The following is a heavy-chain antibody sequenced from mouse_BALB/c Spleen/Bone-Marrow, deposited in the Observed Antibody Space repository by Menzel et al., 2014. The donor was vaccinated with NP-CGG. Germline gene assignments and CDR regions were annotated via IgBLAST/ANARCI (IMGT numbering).Heavy chain of an antibody. Sequence: VKLQESGAELVKPGASVELSCKASGYTFTSYWMHWVKQRPGQGLEWIGEINPSNGRTNYNEKFKSKATLTVDKSSSTAYMQLSSLTSEDSAVYYCASYYGNYAYWGQGTLVTVSA. D-gene: IGHD2-1*01. V-gene: IGHV1S81*02. CDR1: GYTFTSYW. CDR2: INPSNGRT. J-gene: IGHJ3*01. CDR3: ASYYGNYAY.